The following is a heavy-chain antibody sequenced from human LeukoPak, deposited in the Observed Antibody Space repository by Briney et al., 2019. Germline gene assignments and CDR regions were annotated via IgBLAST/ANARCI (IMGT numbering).Heavy chain of an antibody. V-gene: IGHV3-30-3*01. J-gene: IGHJ6*02. CDR3: ARQTTAGTSFDV. D-gene: IGHD6-13*01. CDR1: GFTFSSYA. Sequence: PGGSLRLSCAASGFTFSSYAMHWVRQAPGKGLEGVAVISYDGSNKYYADSVKGRFTISRDNSKNTLYLQMNSLRAEDTAVYYCARQTTAGTSFDVWGQGTSVTVSS. CDR2: ISYDGSNK.